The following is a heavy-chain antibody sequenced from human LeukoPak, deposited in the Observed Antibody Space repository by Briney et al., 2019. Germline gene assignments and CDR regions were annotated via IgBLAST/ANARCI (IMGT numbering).Heavy chain of an antibody. J-gene: IGHJ5*02. CDR2: IGTAGDT. V-gene: IGHV3-13*01. CDR1: GFTLSSYD. Sequence: GGSLRLSCAASGFTLSSYDMHWVRQDTGKGLEWVSAIGTAGDTYYPGSVKGRFTISRENAKNSLYLQMNNLRAEDTAVYYCARGYSSGWYPWGQGTLVTVSS. D-gene: IGHD6-19*01. CDR3: ARGYSSGWYP.